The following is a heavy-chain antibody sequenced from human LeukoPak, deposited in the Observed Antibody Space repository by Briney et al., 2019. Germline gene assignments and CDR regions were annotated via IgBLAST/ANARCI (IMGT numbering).Heavy chain of an antibody. V-gene: IGHV3-23*01. D-gene: IGHD3-10*02. CDR2: IDYSGGST. CDR3: AELGITMIGGV. CDR1: GFTLSSYE. J-gene: IGHJ6*04. Sequence: GGSLRLSCTASGFTLSSYEMSRIRQAPGKGLEWVSSIDYSGGSTHYADSVMGRFTISRDNAKNSLYLQMNSLRAEDTAVYYCAELGITMIGGVWGKGTTVTISS.